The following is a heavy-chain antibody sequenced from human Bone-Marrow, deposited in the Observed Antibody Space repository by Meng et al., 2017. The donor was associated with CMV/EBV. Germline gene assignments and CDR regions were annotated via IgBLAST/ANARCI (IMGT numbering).Heavy chain of an antibody. D-gene: IGHD2-2*01. CDR3: ARVTGVVVPAASWYYYYGMDV. V-gene: IGHV4-59*12. CDR2: IYYSGST. Sequence: SETLSLTSTVSGGSISSYYWSWIRQPPGKGLEWIGYIYYSGSTNYNPSLKSRVTISVDTSKNQFSLKLSSVTAADTAVYYCARVTGVVVPAASWYYYYGMDVWGQGTTVTVSS. CDR1: GGSISSYY. J-gene: IGHJ6*02.